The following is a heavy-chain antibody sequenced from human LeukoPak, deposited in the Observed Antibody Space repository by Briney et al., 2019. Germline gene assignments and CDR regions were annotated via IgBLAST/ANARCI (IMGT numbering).Heavy chain of an antibody. CDR3: ARVLGGSSWPYYYYYGMDV. CDR2: IYTSGST. V-gene: IGHV4-4*07. D-gene: IGHD6-13*01. Sequence: SETLSLTCTVSRGSISSYYWSWIRQPAGKGLEWIGRIYTSGSTNYNPSLKSRVTMSVDTSKNQFSLKLSSVTGADTAVYYCARVLGGSSWPYYYYYGMDVWGQGTTVTVSS. J-gene: IGHJ6*02. CDR1: RGSISSYY.